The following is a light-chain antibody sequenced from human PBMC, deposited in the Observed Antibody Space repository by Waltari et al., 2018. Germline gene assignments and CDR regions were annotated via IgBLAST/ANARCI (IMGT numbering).Light chain of an antibody. CDR1: HGLVFSDGHTY. Sequence: DVVVTQSPLSLPVTLGQPASISCKSSHGLVFSDGHTYLSWFQQRPGQCPRRRIYRFWSRDSVFPDRLVGVGSGTDFTLKISRVEAEDVGVYYCMQHSHWPPTFGQGTRLEIK. CDR3: MQHSHWPPT. V-gene: IGKV2-30*01. CDR2: RFW. J-gene: IGKJ5*01.